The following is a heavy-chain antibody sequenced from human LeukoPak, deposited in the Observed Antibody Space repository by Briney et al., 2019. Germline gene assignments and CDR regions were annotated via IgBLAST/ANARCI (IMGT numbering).Heavy chain of an antibody. CDR3: ARERGTTYYYGSGSPQPLSYYYGMDV. Sequence: PGGSLRLSCAASGFTFSSYAMHWVRQAPGKGLEWVAVISYDGSNKYYADSVKGRFTISRDNSKNTLYLQMNSLRAEDTAVYYCARERGTTYYYGSGSPQPLSYYYGMDVWGQGTTVTVSS. D-gene: IGHD3-10*01. CDR2: ISYDGSNK. CDR1: GFTFSSYA. J-gene: IGHJ6*02. V-gene: IGHV3-30-3*01.